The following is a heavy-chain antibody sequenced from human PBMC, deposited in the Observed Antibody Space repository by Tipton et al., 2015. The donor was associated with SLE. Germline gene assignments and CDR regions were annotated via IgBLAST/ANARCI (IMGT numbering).Heavy chain of an antibody. J-gene: IGHJ4*01. V-gene: IGHV3-23*01. CDR1: GFTFSTYA. Sequence: SLRLSCAASGFTFSTYAMSWVRQTPGKGLEWVSAISASGGSTYYADSVKGRFTISRDSSKNTLYLQINSLGVEDTAIYYCAKPQFGASDHFHYRGHGTLVPLPS. D-gene: IGHD3-3*01. CDR2: ISASGGST. CDR3: AKPQFGASDHFHY.